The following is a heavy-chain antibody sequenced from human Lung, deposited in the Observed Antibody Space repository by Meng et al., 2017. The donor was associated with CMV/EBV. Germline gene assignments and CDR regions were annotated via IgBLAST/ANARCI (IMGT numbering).Heavy chain of an antibody. CDR2: IIFMVGIA. CDR3: ARDHYGVNSGIDY. Sequence: KASGGTFRSYAISWVRQAHGQGLEWIGQIIFMVGIANYAQKFRGRVTITADRSTSTAYMELSSLTSEDTAVYFCARDHYGVNSGIDYWGQGTLVTVSS. J-gene: IGHJ4*02. V-gene: IGHV1-69*04. D-gene: IGHD4-23*01. CDR1: GGTFRSYA.